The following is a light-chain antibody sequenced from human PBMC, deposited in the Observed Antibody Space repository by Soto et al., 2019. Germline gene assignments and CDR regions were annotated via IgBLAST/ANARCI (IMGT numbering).Light chain of an antibody. CDR2: DVS. CDR3: SSYTSDSTLDVV. Sequence: QSALTQPASVSGSPGQSITISCTGTSSDVGGYNYVSWYQQHPGKAPKVMIYDVSNRPSGVSNRFSGSKSGNTASLTISGLQAEDEADYYCSSYTSDSTLDVVFGGGTKLTVL. CDR1: SSDVGGYNY. J-gene: IGLJ2*01. V-gene: IGLV2-14*01.